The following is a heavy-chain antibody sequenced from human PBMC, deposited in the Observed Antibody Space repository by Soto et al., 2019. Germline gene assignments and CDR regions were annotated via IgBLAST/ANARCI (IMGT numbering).Heavy chain of an antibody. V-gene: IGHV4-39*01. CDR1: GGSISSSSYY. CDR2: IYYSGST. D-gene: IGHD6-13*01. J-gene: IGHJ6*02. Sequence: QLQLQESGPGLVKPSETLSLTCTVSGGSISSSSYYWGWIRQPPGKGLEWIGSIYYSGSTYYNPSLKSRVTISVDTSKNQFSLKLSSVTAADTAVYYCASLKLSSSWYIGYYGMDVWGQGTTVTVSS. CDR3: ASLKLSSSWYIGYYGMDV.